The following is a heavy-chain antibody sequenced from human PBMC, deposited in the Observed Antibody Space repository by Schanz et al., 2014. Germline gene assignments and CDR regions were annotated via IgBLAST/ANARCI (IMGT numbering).Heavy chain of an antibody. CDR3: ARDRRFFDRDDLYYFDS. CDR1: GFTFSTYA. CDR2: ISGSGGST. V-gene: IGHV3-23*01. J-gene: IGHJ4*02. D-gene: IGHD3-3*01. Sequence: EVQLLDSGGGLVQPGGSLRLSCAASGFTFSTYAMSWVRQAPGKGLEWVSAISGSGGSTYYADSVKDRFTVSRDNSKNTVYLQMNRLRAEDTAVYYCARDRRFFDRDDLYYFDSWGQGTLVTVSS.